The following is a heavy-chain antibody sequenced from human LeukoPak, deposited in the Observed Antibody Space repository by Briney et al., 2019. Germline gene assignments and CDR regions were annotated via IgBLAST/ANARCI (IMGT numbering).Heavy chain of an antibody. D-gene: IGHD3-10*01. CDR2: IWYDGSNK. CDR1: GFTFSSSG. V-gene: IGHV3-33*01. Sequence: GGSLRLSCAPSGFTFSSSGMHWVRQAPGKGLEWVAVIWYDGSNKYYADSVKGRFTISRDNSRNTLYLQMNSLRAEDTAVYYCARDWGSGSYFQFDYWGQGTLVTVSS. J-gene: IGHJ4*02. CDR3: ARDWGSGSYFQFDY.